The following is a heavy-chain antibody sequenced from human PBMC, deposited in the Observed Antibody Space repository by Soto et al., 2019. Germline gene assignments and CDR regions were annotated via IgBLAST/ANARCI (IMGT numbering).Heavy chain of an antibody. J-gene: IGHJ3*02. CDR2: ISWNSGSI. D-gene: IGHD6-13*01. Sequence: SLGLTFAASGFTFDDYAVHGVRQAPGKGLEWVSGISWNSGSIGYADSVKGRFTISRDNAKNSLYLQMNSLRAEDTALYYCAKDISSSWLDAFDIWGQGTMVTVSS. CDR3: AKDISSSWLDAFDI. V-gene: IGHV3-9*01. CDR1: GFTFDDYA.